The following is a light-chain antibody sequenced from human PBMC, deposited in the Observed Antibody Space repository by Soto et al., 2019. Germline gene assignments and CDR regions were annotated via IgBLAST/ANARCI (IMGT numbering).Light chain of an antibody. V-gene: IGKV1-6*01. CDR3: LQDYNYPRT. CDR2: AAS. Sequence: AIQMTQSPSSLSASVGDRVTITCRASQGIRTELGWYQQKPGKAPKLLIYAASSLHSGVPSRFSGSGSGTDFTLTISSLQPEDFATYYCLQDYNYPRTFGQGTKVEIK. J-gene: IGKJ1*01. CDR1: QGIRTE.